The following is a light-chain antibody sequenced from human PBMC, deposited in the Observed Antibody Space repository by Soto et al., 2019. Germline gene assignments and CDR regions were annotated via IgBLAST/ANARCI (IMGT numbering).Light chain of an antibody. J-gene: IGKJ4*01. V-gene: IGKV3-15*01. CDR2: GAS. CDR3: QQYNNWPLT. Sequence: EIVMTQSPATLSVSPGERATLSCRASQSVSSNLAWYQQKPDQAPRLLIYGASTRATNIPVRFSGSGSGTELTLTISRLTSEDSAIYYGQQYNNWPLTFGGGTKVEIK. CDR1: QSVSSN.